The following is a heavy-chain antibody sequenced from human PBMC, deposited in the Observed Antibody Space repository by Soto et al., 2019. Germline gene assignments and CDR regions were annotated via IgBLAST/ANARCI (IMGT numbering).Heavy chain of an antibody. V-gene: IGHV3-15*07. J-gene: IGHJ3*02. Sequence: GGSLRLSCAASGFTFSNAWMNWVRQAPGKGLERVGRIKSKTDGGTTDYAASVKGRFTISRDDSKNTLYLQMNSLKTEDTAVYYCTTVSYYYDSSGYYPDEYAFDIWGQATMVTVSS. CDR2: IKSKTDGGTT. CDR3: TTVSYYYDSSGYYPDEYAFDI. CDR1: GFTFSNAW. D-gene: IGHD3-22*01.